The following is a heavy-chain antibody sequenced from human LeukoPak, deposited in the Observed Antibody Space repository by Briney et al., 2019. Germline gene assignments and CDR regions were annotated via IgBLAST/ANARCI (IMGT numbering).Heavy chain of an antibody. CDR3: TKDDYYDSSGYHSGFDY. J-gene: IGHJ4*02. Sequence: GGSLRLSCVASGFTFSNAWMSWVRQAPGKGLEWVGRLKSKTDGGTTDYAAPVKGRFTISRDDSKNTLYLQMNSLETEDTAVYYCTKDDYYDSSGYHSGFDYWGQGTLVTVSS. CDR2: LKSKTDGGTT. CDR1: GFTFSNAW. D-gene: IGHD3-22*01. V-gene: IGHV3-15*01.